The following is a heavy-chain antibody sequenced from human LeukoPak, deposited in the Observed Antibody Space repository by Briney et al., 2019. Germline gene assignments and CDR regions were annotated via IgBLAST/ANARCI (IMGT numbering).Heavy chain of an antibody. V-gene: IGHV4-61*01. CDR1: GDSVTGGLYY. CDR2: IDYSGST. CDR3: AKRIGSYWY. D-gene: IGHD1-26*01. J-gene: IGHJ4*02. Sequence: PSETLSLTCTVSGDSVTGGLYYWSWIRQPPGKGLEWIGHIDYSGSTSYNPSLKSRLTISIDTSKDQFSLYLSSVTAADTGVYYCAKRIGSYWYWGQGTLVTVSS.